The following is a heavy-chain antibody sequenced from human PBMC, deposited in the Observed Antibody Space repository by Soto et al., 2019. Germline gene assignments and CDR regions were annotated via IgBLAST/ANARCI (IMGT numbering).Heavy chain of an antibody. Sequence: QVQLVESGGGVVQPGRSLRLSCAAYGFTFSSYGMHWVRQAPGKGLEWVAVISYDGSNKYYADSVKGRFTISSDNSKNTLYLQMNSLRAEDTAVYYCAKDLGDYVWGSYRPGYLYYYYGMDVWGQGTTVTVSS. CDR3: AKDLGDYVWGSYRPGYLYYYYGMDV. CDR2: ISYDGSNK. J-gene: IGHJ6*02. D-gene: IGHD3-16*02. V-gene: IGHV3-30*18. CDR1: GFTFSSYG.